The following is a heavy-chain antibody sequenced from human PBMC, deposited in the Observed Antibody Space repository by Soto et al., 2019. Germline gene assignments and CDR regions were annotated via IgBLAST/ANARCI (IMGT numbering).Heavy chain of an antibody. CDR1: GYTFTSYD. Sequence: QVQLVQSGAEVKKPGASVKVSCKASGYTFTSYDINWVRQATGQGLEWMGWMNPNRGNTGYAQEFRGRVTMTRNTSISTSYMELSSLRSEDTAVYYCARALYGALRNWFDPWGQGTLVTVSS. V-gene: IGHV1-8*01. CDR2: MNPNRGNT. D-gene: IGHD4-17*01. CDR3: ARALYGALRNWFDP. J-gene: IGHJ5*02.